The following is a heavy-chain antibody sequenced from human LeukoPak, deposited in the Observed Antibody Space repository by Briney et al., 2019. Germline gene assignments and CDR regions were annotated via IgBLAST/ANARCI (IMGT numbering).Heavy chain of an antibody. CDR2: ITSGETYI. CDR3: ASDYCFDTSCQFWFY. Sequence: PGGSLRLSCAASGFTFSTYNMNWLRQAPGKGLEWVSSITSGETYIYYADSVKGRFTISRDNAKNSLFLQVNSLRAEDTAVYFCASDYCFDTSCQFWFYWGQGILVTVSS. CDR1: GFTFSTYN. V-gene: IGHV3-21*01. D-gene: IGHD2-2*01. J-gene: IGHJ4*02.